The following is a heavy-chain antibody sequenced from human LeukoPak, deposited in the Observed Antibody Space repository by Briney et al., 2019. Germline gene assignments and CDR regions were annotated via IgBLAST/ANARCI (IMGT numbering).Heavy chain of an antibody. CDR3: AKGLTWDSTSCSD. D-gene: IGHD2-2*01. J-gene: IGHJ4*02. Sequence: GGSLRLSCAASGFTFSSYVMSWVRQAPGKGLEWVSAIVGSGGNMYYADSVKGRFTISRDNFKSTLYLQMNSLRAEDTAVYYCAKGLTWDSTSCSDWGQGTLVTVSS. V-gene: IGHV3-23*01. CDR1: GFTFSSYV. CDR2: IVGSGGNM.